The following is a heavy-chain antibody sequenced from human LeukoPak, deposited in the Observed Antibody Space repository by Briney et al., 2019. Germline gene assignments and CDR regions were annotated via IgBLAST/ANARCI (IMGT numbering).Heavy chain of an antibody. V-gene: IGHV3-48*01. CDR2: ISSSSPTI. D-gene: IGHD3-22*01. J-gene: IGHJ4*02. Sequence: GGSLRLSCAASGFTFSSYEMNWVRQAPGKGLEWVSYISSSSPTIYCADSVKGRFTISRDNAKNSLYLQMNTLRAEDTAVYYCAGVHGGYPFDYWGQGTLVTVSS. CDR3: AGVHGGYPFDY. CDR1: GFTFSSYE.